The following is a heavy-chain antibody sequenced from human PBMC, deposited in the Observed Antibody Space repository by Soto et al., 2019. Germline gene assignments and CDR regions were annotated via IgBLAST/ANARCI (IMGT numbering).Heavy chain of an antibody. D-gene: IGHD3-9*01. J-gene: IGHJ3*02. V-gene: IGHV5-10-1*01. CDR3: ASPPSGYFDFNDAFDI. Sequence: PGESLKISCKGSGYSFTSYWISWVRQMPGKGLEWMGRIDPSDSYTNYSPSFQGHVTISADKSISTAYLQWSSLKASDTAMYYCASPPSGYFDFNDAFDIWGQGTMVTVSS. CDR1: GYSFTSYW. CDR2: IDPSDSYT.